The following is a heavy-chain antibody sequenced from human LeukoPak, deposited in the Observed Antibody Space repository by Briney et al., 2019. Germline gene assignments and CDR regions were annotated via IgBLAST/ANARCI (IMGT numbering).Heavy chain of an antibody. CDR2: IYTSGST. CDR3: AREGLLGYS. Sequence: PSETLSLTCTVSGGSISSGVYYWSWIRQPAGRGLEWIGRIYTSGSTNYNPSLKSRVTISVDTSKNQFSLKLSSVTAADTAVYYCAREGLLGYSWGQGTLVTVSS. J-gene: IGHJ4*02. V-gene: IGHV4-61*02. CDR1: GGSISSGVYY.